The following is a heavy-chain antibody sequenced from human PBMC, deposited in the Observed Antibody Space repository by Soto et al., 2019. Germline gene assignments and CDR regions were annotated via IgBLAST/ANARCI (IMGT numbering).Heavy chain of an antibody. CDR3: ARGGGWVGEAAFDS. V-gene: IGHV1-3*01. J-gene: IGHJ4*02. Sequence: QVQLEQSGAEVKKPGASVKVSCKTSGYTFTSYTLHWVRQAPGQGLEWMGWINAGNGREKYSQRFQDRVSLSTDKSAPPAYMELRSPRSEATAVYFCARGGGWVGEAAFDSWGQGTQVTVSS. CDR2: INAGNGRE. D-gene: IGHD3-10*01. CDR1: GYTFTSYT.